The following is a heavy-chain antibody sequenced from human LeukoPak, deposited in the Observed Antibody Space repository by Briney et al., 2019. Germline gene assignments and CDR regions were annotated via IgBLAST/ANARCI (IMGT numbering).Heavy chain of an antibody. J-gene: IGHJ4*02. Sequence: PSETLSLTCTVSGYSISSGYYWGWIRQSPGKGLEWIGSIYHSGNTYYNPSLNSRVTISVDTSKNQFSLKLSSVIAADTAVYYCARFSYGSGSYDYWGQGTLVTVSS. CDR1: GYSISSGYY. CDR3: ARFSYGSGSYDY. V-gene: IGHV4-38-2*02. D-gene: IGHD3-10*01. CDR2: IYHSGNT.